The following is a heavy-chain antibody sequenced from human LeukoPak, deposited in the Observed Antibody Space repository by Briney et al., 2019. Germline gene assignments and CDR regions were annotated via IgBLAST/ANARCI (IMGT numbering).Heavy chain of an antibody. D-gene: IGHD3-22*01. CDR1: GYRINNYW. J-gene: IGHJ4*02. CDR3: AISSPYYYDSSGYYPTLFDY. Sequence: PGESLKISCKGSGYRINNYWIGWVRQMPGKGLEWMGIIYPGDSDTRYSPSFQGQVTISADKSISTAYLQWSSLKASDTAMYYCAISSPYYYDSSGYYPTLFDYWGQGTLVTVSS. CDR2: IYPGDSDT. V-gene: IGHV5-51*01.